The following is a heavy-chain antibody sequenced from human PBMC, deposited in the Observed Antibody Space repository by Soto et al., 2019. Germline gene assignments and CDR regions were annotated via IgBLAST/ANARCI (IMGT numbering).Heavy chain of an antibody. V-gene: IGHV1-8*01. Sequence: QVQLVQSGAELKKPGASVKVSCKASGYTFSNYDMNWVRQATGQGPEWIGWVNPNNGDTGYAQKFXGXAXXTTDISTTPAYMELTSLRSEDTAIYYCAKVSRKGSAIDFDYWGQGTLITVSS. CDR1: GYTFSNYD. CDR2: VNPNNGDT. D-gene: IGHD3-10*01. J-gene: IGHJ4*02. CDR3: AKVSRKGSAIDFDY.